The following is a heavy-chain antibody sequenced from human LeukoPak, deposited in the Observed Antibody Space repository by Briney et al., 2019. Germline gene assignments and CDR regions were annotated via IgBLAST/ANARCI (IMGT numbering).Heavy chain of an antibody. Sequence: PSETLSLTCTVSGGSISSGDYYWSWIRQPPGKGLEWIGYIYYSGSTYYNPSLKSRVTISVDTSKNQFSLKLSSVTAADTAVYYCARVGYYDSSGYYNEWYFQHWGQGTLVTVSS. CDR3: ARVGYYDSSGYYNEWYFQH. D-gene: IGHD3-22*01. V-gene: IGHV4-30-4*01. CDR2: IYYSGST. J-gene: IGHJ1*01. CDR1: GGSISSGDYY.